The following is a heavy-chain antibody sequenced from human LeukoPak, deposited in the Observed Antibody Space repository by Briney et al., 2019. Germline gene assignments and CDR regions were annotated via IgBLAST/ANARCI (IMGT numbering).Heavy chain of an antibody. D-gene: IGHD6-13*01. J-gene: IGHJ4*02. CDR1: GLTFSDYS. CDR3: AKDAAGPEY. CDR2: ISAGGGST. Sequence: QPGGSLRLSCAVSGLTFSDYSMTWVRQAPGKGLFWVSGISAGGGSTYYADSVKGRFTISRDNSRNTLYLQMNSLSAEDTAVYYCAKDAAGPEYWGQGTLVAVSS. V-gene: IGHV3-23*01.